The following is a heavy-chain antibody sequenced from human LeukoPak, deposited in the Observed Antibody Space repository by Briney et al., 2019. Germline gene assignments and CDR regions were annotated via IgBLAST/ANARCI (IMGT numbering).Heavy chain of an antibody. Sequence: GSLELSCAASGFPFSSYAMSWVRQAPGKGLEWVSAISGSGGSTYYADSVKGRFTISRDNSKNTLYLQMNSLRAEDTAAYCCAKEAGSYYELHFQHWGQGTLVTVSS. D-gene: IGHD1-26*01. V-gene: IGHV3-23*01. CDR1: GFPFSSYA. CDR3: AKEAGSYYELHFQH. CDR2: ISGSGGST. J-gene: IGHJ1*01.